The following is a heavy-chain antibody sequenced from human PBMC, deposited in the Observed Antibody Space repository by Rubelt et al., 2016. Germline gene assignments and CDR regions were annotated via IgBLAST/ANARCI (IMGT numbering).Heavy chain of an antibody. CDR1: GYTFTSYY. CDR3: ARGDPTAGGMDV. J-gene: IGHJ6*02. Sequence: QVQLVQSGAEVKKPGASVKVSCKASGYTFTSYYMHWVRQAPGQGLEWMGIINPSGGSTSYAQKLHGRVTMTRDTSTSTVYMELSSLRSEDTAVYYCARGDPTAGGMDVWGQGTTVTVSS. D-gene: IGHD6-19*01. V-gene: IGHV1-46*01. CDR2: INPSGGST.